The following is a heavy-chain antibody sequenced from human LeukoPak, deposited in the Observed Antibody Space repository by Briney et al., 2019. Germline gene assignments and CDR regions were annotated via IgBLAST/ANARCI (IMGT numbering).Heavy chain of an antibody. J-gene: IGHJ4*02. V-gene: IGHV1-69*05. D-gene: IGHD3-22*01. Sequence: SVKVSCKASGGTFSSYTISWVRQAPGQGLEWMGRIIPIFGTANYAQKFQGRVTITTDESTSTAYMELSSLRSEDTAVYYCAINYYDSSGYLPFSXWGQGTLVTXSS. CDR3: AINYYDSSGYLPFSX. CDR2: IIPIFGTA. CDR1: GGTFSSYT.